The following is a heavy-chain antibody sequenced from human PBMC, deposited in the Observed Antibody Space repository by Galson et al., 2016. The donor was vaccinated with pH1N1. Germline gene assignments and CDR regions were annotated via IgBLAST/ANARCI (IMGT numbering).Heavy chain of an antibody. Sequence: SVKVSCKASGYPFTRYYFHWVRQAPGQGLEWIGVIDPSNGGTTYAQKFQARVTMTRDTSTSTVYMDLSSLKAEDTAVYYCTRDLGRRRDYWGQGTLVTVSS. J-gene: IGHJ4*02. D-gene: IGHD1-26*01. CDR2: IDPSNGGT. CDR1: GYPFTRYY. V-gene: IGHV1-46*01. CDR3: TRDLGRRRDY.